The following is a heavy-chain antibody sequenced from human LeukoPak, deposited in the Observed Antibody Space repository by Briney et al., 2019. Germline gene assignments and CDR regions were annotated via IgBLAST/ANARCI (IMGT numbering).Heavy chain of an antibody. CDR1: GFTFDDYA. D-gene: IGHD6-13*01. CDR3: AKGIAAAGTPFDY. V-gene: IGHV3-9*01. CDR2: ISWNSGSI. J-gene: IGHJ4*02. Sequence: GGSLRLSCAASGFTFDDYAMHWVRQAPGKGLEGVSGISWNSGSIGYADSVKGRFTISRDNAKNSLYLQMNSLRAEDTALYYCAKGIAAAGTPFDYWGQGTLVTVSS.